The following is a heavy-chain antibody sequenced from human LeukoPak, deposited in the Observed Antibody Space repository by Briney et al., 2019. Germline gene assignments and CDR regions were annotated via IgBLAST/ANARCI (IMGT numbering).Heavy chain of an antibody. Sequence: ASVKVTCKASGYTFTSYAMHWVRQAPGQRLEWMGWINAGNGNTKYSQKFQGRVTITRDTSASTAYMELSSLRSEDTAVYYCARDSMCTSCYTAYYYYGMDVWGQGTTVTVSS. V-gene: IGHV1-3*01. CDR1: GYTFTSYA. J-gene: IGHJ6*02. CDR3: ARDSMCTSCYTAYYYYGMDV. CDR2: INAGNGNT. D-gene: IGHD2-2*02.